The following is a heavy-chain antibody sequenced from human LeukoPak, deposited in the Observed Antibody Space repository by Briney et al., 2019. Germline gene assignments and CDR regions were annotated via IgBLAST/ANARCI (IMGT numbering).Heavy chain of an antibody. J-gene: IGHJ4*02. CDR3: VYSSRWYSSGFDY. CDR2: IKSKTDGGTT. CDR1: GFTFSNAW. V-gene: IGHV3-15*01. Sequence: GGSLRLSCAASGFTFSNAWMSWVRQAPGNGLEWVGRIKSKTDGGTTDYAAPVKGRFTISRDDSKNTLYLQMNSLKTEDTAVYYCVYSSRWYSSGFDYWGQGTLVTVSS. D-gene: IGHD6-13*01.